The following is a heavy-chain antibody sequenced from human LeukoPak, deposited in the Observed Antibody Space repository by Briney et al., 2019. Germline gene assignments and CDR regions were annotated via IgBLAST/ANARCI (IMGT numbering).Heavy chain of an antibody. CDR3: ARIDGPTVHTYYMDL. Sequence: PGGSLRLSCATSGFSFNRRGMNWVRHPPGKGLEWVSYISPGSGTIHYAESVKGRFTVSRDDAKNSLYLQMNTLRAEDTAVYYCARIDGPTVHTYYMDLWGKGTTVTVAS. CDR2: ISPGSGTI. D-gene: IGHD3-9*01. V-gene: IGHV3-48*04. CDR1: GFSFNRRG. J-gene: IGHJ6*03.